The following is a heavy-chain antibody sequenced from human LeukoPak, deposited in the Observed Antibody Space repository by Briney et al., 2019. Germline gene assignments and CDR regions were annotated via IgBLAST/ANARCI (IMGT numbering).Heavy chain of an antibody. CDR3: ARDEAFWTYYGMDV. D-gene: IGHD3/OR15-3a*01. CDR1: GLTFSSYS. V-gene: IGHV3-21*01. CDR2: ISSSSSYI. J-gene: IGHJ6*02. Sequence: GGSLRLSCAASGLTFSSYSMNWVRQAPGKGLEWVSSISSSSSYIYYADSVKGRFTISRDNAKNSLYLQMNSLRAEDTAVYYCARDEAFWTYYGMDVWGQGTTVTVSS.